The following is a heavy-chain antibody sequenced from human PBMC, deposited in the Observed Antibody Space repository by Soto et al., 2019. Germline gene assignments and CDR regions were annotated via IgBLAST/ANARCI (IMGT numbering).Heavy chain of an antibody. CDR2: IPQEGGDG. CDR3: ARDHLILPAHDFFYGSDV. J-gene: IGHJ6*04. CDR1: GVTFRMYS. Sequence: PGGSLSLSCGVSGVTFRMYSMSWVRPAPGKGLEWVAKIPQEGGDGHYLDSVKGRFFISRDNAKNSLYLQMNSLRGEDTAIYYCARDHLILPAHDFFYGSDVWGKGATVTVSS. V-gene: IGHV3-7*03. D-gene: IGHD2-15*01.